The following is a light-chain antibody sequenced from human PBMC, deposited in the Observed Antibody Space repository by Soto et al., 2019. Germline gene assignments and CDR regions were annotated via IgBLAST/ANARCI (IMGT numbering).Light chain of an antibody. CDR2: HAS. CDR3: QSYGSSSMYT. J-gene: IGKJ2*01. V-gene: IGKV3-20*01. Sequence: EIVLTQSPGTLSLSPGERATLSCRASQTISFNSLAWYQQKPGQAPRLLIYHASTRATGIPDRFSGSGSGTDFTLTISRLEPEDFAVYHCQSYGSSSMYTFGQGTNLEIK. CDR1: QTISFNS.